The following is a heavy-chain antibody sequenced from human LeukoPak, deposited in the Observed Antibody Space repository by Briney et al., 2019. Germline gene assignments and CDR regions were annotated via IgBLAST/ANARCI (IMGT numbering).Heavy chain of an antibody. CDR2: IYPGDSDT. D-gene: IGHD3-10*01. J-gene: IGHJ3*02. CDR3: ARPTFGELLFDAFDI. V-gene: IGHV5-51*01. Sequence: GESLKISCKGSGYSFTSYWIGWVRQMPGKGLEWMGIIYPGDSDTRYSPSFQGQVTISADKSISTAYLQWSSLKASDTAMYYCARPTFGELLFDAFDIWGQGTMVTASS. CDR1: GYSFTSYW.